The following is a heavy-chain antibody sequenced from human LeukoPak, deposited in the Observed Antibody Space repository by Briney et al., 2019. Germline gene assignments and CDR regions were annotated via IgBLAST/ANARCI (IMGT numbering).Heavy chain of an antibody. CDR2: LTTNSRYI. D-gene: IGHD3-10*01. V-gene: IGHV3-21*04. J-gene: IGHJ4*02. Sequence: PGGSLRLSCAAFGFTFSSYDMNWVRQAPGKRLEWVSSLTTNSRYIYYADSVKGRFTISRDNSKNTLYLQMNSLRAEDTAVYYCAWFGEFRPWGQGTLVTVSS. CDR1: GFTFSSYD. CDR3: AWFGEFRP.